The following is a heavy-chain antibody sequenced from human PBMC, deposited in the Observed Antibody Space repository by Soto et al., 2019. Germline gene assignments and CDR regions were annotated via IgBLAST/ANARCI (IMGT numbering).Heavy chain of an antibody. J-gene: IGHJ6*02. CDR2: IIPIFGTA. CDR1: GGTFSSYA. D-gene: IGHD6-13*01. CDR3: ARDRGLAAVTRYYYGMDV. Sequence: VKVSCKASGGTFSSYAISWVRQAPGQGLEWMGGIIPIFGTANYAQKFQGRVTITADKSTSTAYMELSSLRSEDTAVYYCARDRGLAAVTRYYYGMDVWGQGTTVTVSS. V-gene: IGHV1-69*13.